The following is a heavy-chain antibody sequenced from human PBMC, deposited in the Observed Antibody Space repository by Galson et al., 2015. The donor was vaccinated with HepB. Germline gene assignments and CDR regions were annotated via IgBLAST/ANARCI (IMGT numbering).Heavy chain of an antibody. CDR2: INPNSGGT. CDR1: GSTFTGYY. D-gene: IGHD1-1*01. CDR3: ARLVGPTTFDY. J-gene: IGHJ4*02. Sequence: SVTVSCKASGSTFTGYYMHWVRQAPGRGLEWMGRINPNSGGTNYAQKFQGRVTMTRDTSISTAYMELSGLRSDDTAVYYCARLVGPTTFDYWGQGTLVTVSS. V-gene: IGHV1-2*06.